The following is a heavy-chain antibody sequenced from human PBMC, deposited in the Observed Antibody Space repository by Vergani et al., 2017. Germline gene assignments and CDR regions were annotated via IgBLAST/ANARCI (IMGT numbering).Heavy chain of an antibody. CDR3: ARRVVVAATHDY. J-gene: IGHJ4*02. D-gene: IGHD2-15*01. Sequence: QLQLQESGPGLVKPSETLSLTCTVSGGSISSSSYYWGWIRQPPGKGLEWIGSIYYSGSTYYNPSLKSRVTISVDTSKNQFSLKLSSVTAADTAVYYCARRVVVAATHDYWGQGTLVTVSS. V-gene: IGHV4-39*01. CDR1: GGSISSSSYY. CDR2: IYYSGST.